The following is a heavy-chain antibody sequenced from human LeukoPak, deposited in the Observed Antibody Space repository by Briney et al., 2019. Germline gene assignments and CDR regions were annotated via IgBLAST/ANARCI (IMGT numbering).Heavy chain of an antibody. Sequence: GGTLRLSCAASGFTFSNYGMSWVRQAPGKGLDWVSGISGSGGSTYYADSVKGRFTISRDNSKNTLYLQMNSLRAEDTAVYYCARGGGYTDYWGQGTLVTVSS. CDR2: ISGSGGST. CDR3: ARGGGYTDY. D-gene: IGHD5-24*01. J-gene: IGHJ4*02. V-gene: IGHV3-23*01. CDR1: GFTFSNYG.